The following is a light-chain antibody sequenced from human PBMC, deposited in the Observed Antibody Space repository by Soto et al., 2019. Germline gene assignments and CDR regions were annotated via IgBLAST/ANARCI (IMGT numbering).Light chain of an antibody. CDR1: SSDVGGYNY. CDR2: EVS. V-gene: IGLV2-14*01. Sequence: QSALTQHASVSGSPGQSITISCTVASSDVGGYNYVSWYQQHPGKAPKLMIYEVSNRPSGVSNRFSGSKSGNTASLTISGLQAEDEADYYCSSYTSSSTRVFGTGTKVTVL. J-gene: IGLJ1*01. CDR3: SSYTSSSTRV.